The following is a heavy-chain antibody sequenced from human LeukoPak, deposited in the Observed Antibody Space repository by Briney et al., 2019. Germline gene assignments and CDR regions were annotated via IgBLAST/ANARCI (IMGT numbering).Heavy chain of an antibody. CDR3: AKDNFYRSSTNCFFDY. Sequence: GGSLRLSCAASGFIFSDHYMDWVRQAPGKGLEWVGRTRNEANIYTTKYAASVKGRFTISRDDSKNSLYLQMNSLRAEDTAIYYCAKDNFYRSSTNCFFDYWGQGTLVTVSS. CDR2: TRNEANIYTT. V-gene: IGHV3-72*01. CDR1: GFIFSDHY. J-gene: IGHJ4*02. D-gene: IGHD2-2*01.